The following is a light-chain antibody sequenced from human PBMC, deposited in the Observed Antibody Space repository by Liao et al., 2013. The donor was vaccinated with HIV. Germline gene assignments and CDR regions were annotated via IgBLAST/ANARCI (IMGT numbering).Light chain of an antibody. V-gene: IGLV3-1*01. CDR3: QAWDSNAGWV. CDR1: NLGNKY. CDR2: QDV. Sequence: SYDLTQPPSLSVSPGQTAGIICSGDNLGNKYVTWFQQRPGQSPLVVIYQDVKRPSGIPERFSGSNSGDTATLTISGTQAVDEADYYCQAWDSNAGWVFGGGTEAGRP. J-gene: IGLJ3*02.